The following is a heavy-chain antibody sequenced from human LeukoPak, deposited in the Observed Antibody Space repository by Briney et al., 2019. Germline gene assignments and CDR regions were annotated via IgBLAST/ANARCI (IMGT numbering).Heavy chain of an antibody. V-gene: IGHV3-64*01. D-gene: IGHD3-3*01. CDR2: ISSNGGST. J-gene: IGHJ6*02. CDR1: GFTFSSYA. Sequence: PGGSLRLSCAASGFTFSSYAMPWVRQAPGKGLEYVSAISSNGGSTYYANSVKGRFTISRDNSKNTLYLQMGSLRAEDMAVYYCARDGRFLGWSKSYYYYGMDVWGQGTTVTVSS. CDR3: ARDGRFLGWSKSYYYYGMDV.